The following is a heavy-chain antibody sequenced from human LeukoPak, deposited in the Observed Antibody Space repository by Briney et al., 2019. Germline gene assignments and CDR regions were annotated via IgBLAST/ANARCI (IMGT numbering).Heavy chain of an antibody. D-gene: IGHD3-16*01. CDR3: AKSFFARGYYYYYGMDV. V-gene: IGHV3-23*01. CDR1: GFTFSSYA. J-gene: IGHJ6*02. CDR2: ISGSGGST. Sequence: PGGSLRLSCAASGFTFSSYAMSWVRQAPGKGLEWVSAISGSGGSTYYADSVKGRFTISRDNSKNTLYLQMNSLRAEDTAVYYCAKSFFARGYYYYYGMDVWGQGTTVTVS.